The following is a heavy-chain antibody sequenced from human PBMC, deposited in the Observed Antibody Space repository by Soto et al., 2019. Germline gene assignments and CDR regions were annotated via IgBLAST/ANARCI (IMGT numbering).Heavy chain of an antibody. J-gene: IGHJ4*02. V-gene: IGHV1-46*01. CDR3: ARAVYYFDSSGSMYYFDY. CDR2: INPGGGST. Sequence: ASVKVSCKASGYTFTTYQMHWVRQAPGQGLEWMGTINPGGGSTSYAQKFQGRVTLTRDTSTSTFYMELSSLRSEDTAVFYCARAVYYFDSSGSMYYFDYWGQGTLVTVSS. D-gene: IGHD3-22*01. CDR1: GYTFTTYQ.